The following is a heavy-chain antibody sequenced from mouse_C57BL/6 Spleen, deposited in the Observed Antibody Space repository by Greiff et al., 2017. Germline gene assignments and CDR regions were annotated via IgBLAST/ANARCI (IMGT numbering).Heavy chain of an antibody. J-gene: IGHJ3*01. D-gene: IGHD1-1*01. CDR2: INPNNGGT. CDR3: ARGCYGSSAWFAY. Sequence: EVQLQQSGPELVKPGASVKISCKASGYTFTDYYMNWVKQSHGKSLEWIGDINPNNGGTSYNQKFKGKATLTVDKSSSTAYMELRSLTSEDSAVYYCARGCYGSSAWFAYWGQGTLVTVSA. CDR1: GYTFTDYY. V-gene: IGHV1-26*01.